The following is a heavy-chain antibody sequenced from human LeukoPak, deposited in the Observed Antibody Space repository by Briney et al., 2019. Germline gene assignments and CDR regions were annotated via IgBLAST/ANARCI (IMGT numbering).Heavy chain of an antibody. Sequence: PGKSLRLSCAASGFTFSSYGIHRGRQAPGKGLEWVAVISYDESNKYYADSVNGRFTISRDNSKNTLYLKIHSLRAEDTAVYYCAKAPIAAAGIYYFDYWGQGTLVTVSS. CDR1: GFTFSSYG. V-gene: IGHV3-30*18. J-gene: IGHJ4*02. CDR2: ISYDESNK. CDR3: AKAPIAAAGIYYFDY. D-gene: IGHD6-13*01.